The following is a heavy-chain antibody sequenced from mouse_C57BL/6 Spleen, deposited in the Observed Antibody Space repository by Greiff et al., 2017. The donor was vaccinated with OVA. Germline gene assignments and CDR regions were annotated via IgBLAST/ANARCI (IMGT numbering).Heavy chain of an antibody. CDR1: GYTFTDYN. V-gene: IGHV1-22*01. J-gene: IGHJ4*01. D-gene: IGHD2-3*01. Sequence: EVKLQQSGPELVKPGASVKMSCKASGYTFTDYNMHWVKQSHGKSLEWIGYINPNNGGTSYNQKFKGKATLTVNKSSSTAYMELRSLTSEDSAVYYCAREGDGYYDAMDYWGQGTSVTVSS. CDR3: AREGDGYYDAMDY. CDR2: INPNNGGT.